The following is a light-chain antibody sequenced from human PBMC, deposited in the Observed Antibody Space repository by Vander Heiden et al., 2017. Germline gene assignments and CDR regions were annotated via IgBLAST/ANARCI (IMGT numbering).Light chain of an antibody. CDR1: KLAEKY. Sequence: SYELTQPSSVSVYPGQTASITCTGHKLAEKYISWYQQRPGQSPILGILEDNKRPSGIPERFSGSNSGNTATLTISGTQALDEADYFCQAWDSSDVVFGGGTKLTVL. V-gene: IGLV3-1*01. CDR2: EDN. J-gene: IGLJ2*01. CDR3: QAWDSSDVV.